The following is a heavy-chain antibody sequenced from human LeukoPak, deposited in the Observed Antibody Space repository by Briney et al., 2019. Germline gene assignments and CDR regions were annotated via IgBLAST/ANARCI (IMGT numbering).Heavy chain of an antibody. CDR2: IYTSGST. V-gene: IGHV4-61*02. Sequence: KPSETLSLTCTVSGGSISSSSYYWGWIRQPAGKGLEWIGRIYTSGSTNYNPSLKSRVTISVDTSKNQFSLKLSSVTAADTAVYYCARYQLLFFPGAFDIWGQGTMVTVSS. D-gene: IGHD2-2*01. J-gene: IGHJ3*02. CDR1: GGSISSSSYY. CDR3: ARYQLLFFPGAFDI.